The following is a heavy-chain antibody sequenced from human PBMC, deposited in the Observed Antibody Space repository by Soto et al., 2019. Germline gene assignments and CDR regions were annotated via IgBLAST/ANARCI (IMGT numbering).Heavy chain of an antibody. CDR1: GGSFSGYY. V-gene: IGHV4-34*01. Sequence: SETLSLTCAVYGGSFSGYYWSWIRQPPGKGLEWIGEINHSGSTNYNPSLKSRVTISVDTSKNQFSLKLSSVTAADTAVYYCARGQMTTVTTHVFDIWGQGTMVTVSS. CDR3: ARGQMTTVTTHVFDI. CDR2: INHSGST. D-gene: IGHD4-17*01. J-gene: IGHJ3*02.